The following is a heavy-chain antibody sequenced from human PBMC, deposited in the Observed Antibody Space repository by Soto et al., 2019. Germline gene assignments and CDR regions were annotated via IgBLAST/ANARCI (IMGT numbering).Heavy chain of an antibody. J-gene: IGHJ6*03. D-gene: IGHD5-12*01. CDR3: AYSGYDPLGDYYYYYYMDV. CDR1: GGTFSSYT. V-gene: IGHV1-69*02. Sequence: SVKVSCKASGGTFSSYTISWVRQAPGQGLEWMGRIIPILGIADYAQKFQGRVTITADKSTSTAYMELSSLRSEDTAVYYCAYSGYDPLGDYYYYYYMDVWGKGTTVTVSS. CDR2: IIPILGIA.